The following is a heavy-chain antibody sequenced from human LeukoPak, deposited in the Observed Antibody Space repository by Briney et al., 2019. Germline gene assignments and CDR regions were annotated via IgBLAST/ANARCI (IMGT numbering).Heavy chain of an antibody. Sequence: GGSLRLSCAASGFTFSSYAMHWVRQAPGKGLEWVAVISYDGSNKYYADSVKGRFTISRDNSKNTLYLQMNSLRAEDTAVYYCAREGYRMATIGGTFDYWGQGTLVTVSS. J-gene: IGHJ4*02. D-gene: IGHD5-24*01. CDR2: ISYDGSNK. CDR3: AREGYRMATIGGTFDY. CDR1: GFTFSSYA. V-gene: IGHV3-30-3*01.